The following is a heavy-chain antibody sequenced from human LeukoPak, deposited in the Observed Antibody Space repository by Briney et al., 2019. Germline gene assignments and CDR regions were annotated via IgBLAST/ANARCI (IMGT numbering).Heavy chain of an antibody. CDR2: VDPEDGET. D-gene: IGHD3-3*01. V-gene: IGHV1-69-2*01. CDR3: ATVPYDFWSGYYTVNDY. CDR1: GYTFTDYY. Sequence: ATVKISCKVSGYTFTDYYMHWVQQAPGKGPEWMGLVDPEDGETIYAEKFQGRVTITADTSTDTAYMELSSLRSEDTAVYYCATVPYDFWSGYYTVNDYWGQGTLVTVSS. J-gene: IGHJ4*02.